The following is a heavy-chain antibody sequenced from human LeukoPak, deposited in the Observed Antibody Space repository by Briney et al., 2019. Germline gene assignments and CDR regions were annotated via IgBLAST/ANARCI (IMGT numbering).Heavy chain of an antibody. D-gene: IGHD5-12*01. CDR1: GGSFSGYY. Sequence: SETLSLTCAVYGGSFSGYYWSWIRQPPGKGLEWIGEINHSGSTNYNPSLKSRVTISVDTSKNQFSLKLISVTAADTAVYYCARTGGYDYSSLVYWGQGTLVTVSS. J-gene: IGHJ4*02. CDR3: ARTGGYDYSSLVY. CDR2: INHSGST. V-gene: IGHV4-34*01.